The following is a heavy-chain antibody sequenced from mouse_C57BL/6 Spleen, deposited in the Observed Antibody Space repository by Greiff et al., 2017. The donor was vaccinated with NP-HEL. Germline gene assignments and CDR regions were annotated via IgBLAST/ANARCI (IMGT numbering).Heavy chain of an antibody. D-gene: IGHD2-4*01. V-gene: IGHV14-2*01. CDR2: IDPEDGGT. J-gene: IGHJ3*01. Sequence: VQLQQSGAELVKPGASVKLSCTASGFNFKDYYMHWVKQRPEQGLEWIGWIDPEDGGTRYTPKFQGKATLTADTSSNTAYLQLSSLTSEDTAVYYCYLVYSEYDVSWGQGTPVTVSA. CDR3: YLVYSEYDVS. CDR1: GFNFKDYY.